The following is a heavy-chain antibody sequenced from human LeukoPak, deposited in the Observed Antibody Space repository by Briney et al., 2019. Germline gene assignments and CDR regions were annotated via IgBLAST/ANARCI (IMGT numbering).Heavy chain of an antibody. V-gene: IGHV3-43*02. D-gene: IGHD3-10*01. CDR3: AKDQNIWFGELLNWFDP. CDR1: GFTFDDYA. CDR2: ISGDGGST. Sequence: GGSLRLSCAASGFTFDDYAMHWVRQAPGKGLEWVSPISGDGGSTYYADSVKGRFTISRDNSKNSLYLQMNSLRTEDTALYYCAKDQNIWFGELLNWFDPWGQGTLVTVSS. J-gene: IGHJ5*02.